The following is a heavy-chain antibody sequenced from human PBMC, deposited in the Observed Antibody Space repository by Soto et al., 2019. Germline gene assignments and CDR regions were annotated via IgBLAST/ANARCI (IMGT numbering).Heavy chain of an antibody. CDR2: IYYSGST. D-gene: IGHD2-15*01. CDR3: ARDGLGYCSGGSCSAYNWFDP. V-gene: IGHV4-59*01. Sequence: SETLSLTCTVSGGSIGSYYWSWLRQPPGKGLEWIGHIYYSGSTNYNPSLKSRVTMSIDMSNNQFSLKLSSVTAADTAVYYCARDGLGYCSGGSCSAYNWFDPWGQGTLVTVSS. J-gene: IGHJ5*02. CDR1: GGSIGSYY.